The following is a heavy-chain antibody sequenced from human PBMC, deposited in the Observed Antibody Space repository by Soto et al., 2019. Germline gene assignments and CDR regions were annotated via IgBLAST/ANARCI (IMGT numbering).Heavy chain of an antibody. V-gene: IGHV4-34*01. CDR3: ARGIMVRGVIVYDYGMDV. Sequence: QVQLQQWGAGLLKPSETLSLTCAVYGGSFSGYYWSWIRQPPGKGLEWIGEINHSGSTNYNPSLKSRVTISVDTSKNQFSLKLSSVTAADTAVYYCARGIMVRGVIVYDYGMDVWGQGTTVTVSS. J-gene: IGHJ6*02. CDR1: GGSFSGYY. D-gene: IGHD3-10*01. CDR2: INHSGST.